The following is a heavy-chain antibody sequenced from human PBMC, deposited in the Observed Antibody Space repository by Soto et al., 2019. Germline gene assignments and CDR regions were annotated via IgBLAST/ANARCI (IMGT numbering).Heavy chain of an antibody. CDR3: ARDVTSRGYHSCY. J-gene: IGHJ4*02. CDR2: IVPIVGTA. CDR1: GSTFTSYA. D-gene: IGHD3-22*01. V-gene: IGHV1-69*01. Sequence: QVQLVQSGAEVKKPGSSVKLSCKASGSTFTSYAISWVRQAPGQGLEWMGGIVPIVGTANYAQKFQWRVTITAGESASTAYMELSRMKSEDTAVYYCARDVTSRGYHSCYWCQRTILTVSS.